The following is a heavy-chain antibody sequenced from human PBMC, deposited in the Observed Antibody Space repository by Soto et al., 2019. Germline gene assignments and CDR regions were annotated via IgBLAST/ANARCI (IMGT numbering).Heavy chain of an antibody. J-gene: IGHJ3*02. CDR3: AREITAFDI. CDR1: GGSINSYY. Sequence: QVQLQESGPGLVKPSETLSLTCTVSGGSINSYYWSWIRQPPGKGLEWIGYIFYSGSTNYNPSLKSRVTVSLDTSKNQFSLKLSSVTAADTAVYYCAREITAFDIWGQGTMVTVSS. V-gene: IGHV4-59*01. CDR2: IFYSGST. D-gene: IGHD3-16*01.